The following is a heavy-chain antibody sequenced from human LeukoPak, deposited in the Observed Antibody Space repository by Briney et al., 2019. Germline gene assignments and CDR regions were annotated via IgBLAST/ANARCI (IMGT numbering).Heavy chain of an antibody. Sequence: PSETLSLTCTVSGGSISSYYWSWIRQPPGKGLEWIGYIYYSGSTNYNPSLKSRVTISVDTSKNQFSLKLSSATAADTAVYYCARLDYYHFDYWGQGTVVTVSS. J-gene: IGHJ4*02. CDR2: IYYSGST. D-gene: IGHD3-22*01. V-gene: IGHV4-59*01. CDR3: ARLDYYHFDY. CDR1: GGSISSYY.